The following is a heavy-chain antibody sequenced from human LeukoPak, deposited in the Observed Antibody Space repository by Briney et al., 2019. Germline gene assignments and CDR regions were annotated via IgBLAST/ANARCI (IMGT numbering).Heavy chain of an antibody. CDR3: ARYYIEGRCFDY. CDR1: GYTFTSYY. D-gene: IGHD3-10*01. Sequence: ASVKVSCKASGYTFTSYYIYWMRQAHGHGLDWMGIINPSGGRTNYAHKFQGRVTMTRDTSIRTAYMELSRLRSDDTAMYYCARYYIEGRCFDYWGQGTLVTVSS. J-gene: IGHJ4*02. CDR2: INPSGGRT. V-gene: IGHV1-46*01.